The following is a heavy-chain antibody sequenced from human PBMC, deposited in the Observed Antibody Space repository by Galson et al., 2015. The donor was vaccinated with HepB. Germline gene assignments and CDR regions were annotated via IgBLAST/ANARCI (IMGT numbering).Heavy chain of an antibody. CDR1: GASTSSSSYY. Sequence: TCTVSGASTSSSSYYWNWIRQSPGKGLEWIGYVSYSGNTNCNPSLKSRVTISVDRSKSQFSLRLSPVTAADTAVYSCARGKVGGNYYYYMDVWGQGTLVSVSS. V-gene: IGHV4-61*05. D-gene: IGHD1-26*01. CDR3: ARGKVGGNYYYYMDV. J-gene: IGHJ6*03. CDR2: VSYSGNT.